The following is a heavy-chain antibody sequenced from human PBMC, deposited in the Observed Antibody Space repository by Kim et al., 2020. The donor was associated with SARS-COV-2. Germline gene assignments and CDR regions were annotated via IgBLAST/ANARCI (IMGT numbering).Heavy chain of an antibody. J-gene: IGHJ3*02. CDR2: INPSGGST. CDR3: ARNIVVVTASDAFDI. V-gene: IGHV1-46*01. D-gene: IGHD2-21*02. Sequence: ASVKVSCKASGYTFTSYYMHWVRQAPGQGLEWMGIINPSGGSTSYAQKFQGRVTMTRDTSTSTVYMELSSQRSEDTAVYYCARNIVVVTASDAFDIWGQGTMVTVSS. CDR1: GYTFTSYY.